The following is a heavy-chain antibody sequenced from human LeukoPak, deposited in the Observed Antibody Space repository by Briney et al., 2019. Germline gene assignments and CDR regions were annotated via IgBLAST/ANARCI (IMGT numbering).Heavy chain of an antibody. V-gene: IGHV3-48*03. J-gene: IGHJ6*02. D-gene: IGHD3-10*01. CDR2: ISNSDTTI. Sequence: GGSLRLSCAASEFTFRSYEMNWVRQAPGKGLECISYISNSDTTIDYADSVKGRFTISRDNAKNSLYLQMNSLRVEDTAVYYCARGLVGYYAMDVWGQGTTVTVSS. CDR3: ARGLVGYYAMDV. CDR1: EFTFRSYE.